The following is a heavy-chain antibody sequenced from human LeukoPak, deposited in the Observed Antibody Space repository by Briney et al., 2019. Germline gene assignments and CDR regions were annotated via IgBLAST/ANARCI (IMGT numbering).Heavy chain of an antibody. J-gene: IGHJ6*03. CDR3: ARSIPGYYYYYTDV. CDR2: IYYSGST. CDR1: GGSISSSSYY. Sequence: SETLSLTCTVSGGSISSSSYYWGWIRQPPGKGLEWIGSIYYSGSTYYNPSLKSRVTISVDTSKNQFSLKLSSVTAADTAVYYCARSIPGYYYYYTDVWGKGTTVTVSS. V-gene: IGHV4-39*01. D-gene: IGHD2-2*02.